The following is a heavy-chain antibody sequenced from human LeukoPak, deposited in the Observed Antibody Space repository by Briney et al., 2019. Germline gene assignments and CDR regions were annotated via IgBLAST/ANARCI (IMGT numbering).Heavy chain of an antibody. D-gene: IGHD3-9*01. CDR1: GYTFTSYD. CDR2: MNPNSGNT. J-gene: IGHJ3*02. V-gene: IGHV1-8*01. CDR3: ARSPMRRDMLTGPAFDI. Sequence: ASVKVSCKASGYTFTSYDINWVRQATGQGLEWLGWMNPNSGNTGYPQKFQGRVTMTRNTSISTAYMELSSLRSEDTAVYYCARSPMRRDMLTGPAFDIWGQGTMVTVSS.